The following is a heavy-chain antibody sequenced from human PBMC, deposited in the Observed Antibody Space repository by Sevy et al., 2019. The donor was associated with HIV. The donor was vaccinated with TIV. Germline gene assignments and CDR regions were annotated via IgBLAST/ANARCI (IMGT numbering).Heavy chain of an antibody. CDR3: TRWYYYDSSGYYGAPAFDI. CDR2: IRSKAYGGTT. D-gene: IGHD3-22*01. CDR1: GFTFGDYA. V-gene: IGHV3-49*04. Sequence: GGSLRLSCTASGFTFGDYAMSWVRQAPGKGLEWVGFIRSKAYGGTTEYAASVKGRFTISTDDSKSIAYLQMNSLKTEDTAVYYCTRWYYYDSSGYYGAPAFDIWGQGTMVTVSS. J-gene: IGHJ3*02.